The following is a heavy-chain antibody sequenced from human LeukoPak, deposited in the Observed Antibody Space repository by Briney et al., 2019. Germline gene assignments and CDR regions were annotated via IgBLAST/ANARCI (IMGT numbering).Heavy chain of an antibody. Sequence: SETLSLTCTVSGGSISSYYWSWIRQPPGKGLEWIGYIYYSGSTNYNPSLKSRATISVDTSKNQFSLKLSSVTAADTAVYYCARYECNGGSCYFDYWGQGTLVTVSS. CDR1: GGSISSYY. CDR2: IYYSGST. J-gene: IGHJ4*02. D-gene: IGHD2-15*01. V-gene: IGHV4-59*01. CDR3: ARYECNGGSCYFDY.